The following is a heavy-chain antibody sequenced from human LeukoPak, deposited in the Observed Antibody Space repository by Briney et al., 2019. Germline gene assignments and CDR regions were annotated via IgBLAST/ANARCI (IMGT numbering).Heavy chain of an antibody. Sequence: GGSLRLSCAASGFTFSIYWVHWVRQAPGKGLVWVSSINSDGSSTSYADSVKGRFTISRDNAKNTLYLQMNSLRVEDTAVYYCTRDRLGFDPWGQGTLVTVSS. CDR1: GFTFSIYW. V-gene: IGHV3-74*01. J-gene: IGHJ5*02. CDR2: INSDGSST. CDR3: TRDRLGFDP.